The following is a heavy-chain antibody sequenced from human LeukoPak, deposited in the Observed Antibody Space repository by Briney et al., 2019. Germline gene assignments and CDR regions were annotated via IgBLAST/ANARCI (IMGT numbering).Heavy chain of an antibody. Sequence: PGGSLRLSCAASGSSFSSYAMLWVRQAPGKGLEWVAVVSFDGINKYYADSVRGRFTISRDNSKNTLYLQMNGLRAEDTAVYYCARDSGYYDYWGQGTLVTVSS. CDR1: GSSFSSYA. CDR2: VSFDGINK. J-gene: IGHJ4*02. V-gene: IGHV3-30-3*01. CDR3: ARDSGYYDY.